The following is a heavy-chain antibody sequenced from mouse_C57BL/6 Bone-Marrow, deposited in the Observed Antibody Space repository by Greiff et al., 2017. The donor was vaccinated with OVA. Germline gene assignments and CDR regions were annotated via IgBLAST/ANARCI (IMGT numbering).Heavy chain of an antibody. CDR3: ARRENSSYWYFDV. J-gene: IGHJ1*03. CDR2: IYPGSGNT. CDR1: GYTFTDYY. V-gene: IGHV1-76*01. Sequence: QVQLQQSGAELVRPGASVKLSCKASGYTFTDYYINWVKQRPGQGLEWIARIYPGSGNTYYNEKFKGKATLTAEKSSSTAYMQLSSLTSEDSAVYFCARRENSSYWYFDVWGTGTTVTVSS.